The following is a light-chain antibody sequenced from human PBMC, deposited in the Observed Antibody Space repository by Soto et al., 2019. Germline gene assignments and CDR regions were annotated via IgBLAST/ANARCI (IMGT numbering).Light chain of an antibody. Sequence: ETVLTQSPGTLSLSPGERATLSCRASQSVSSSYLAWYQQKPAQAPRLLIYGASSRATGIPDRFSGSGSGTDFTLTISRLEPEDFAVYYCRQYGSSPPYTFGQGTKLEIK. CDR2: GAS. CDR3: RQYGSSPPYT. J-gene: IGKJ2*01. CDR1: QSVSSSY. V-gene: IGKV3-20*01.